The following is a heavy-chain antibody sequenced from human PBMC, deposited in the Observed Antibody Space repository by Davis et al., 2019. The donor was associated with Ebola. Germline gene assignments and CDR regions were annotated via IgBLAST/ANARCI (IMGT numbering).Heavy chain of an antibody. CDR3: ARRITIFGVVTYDAFDI. D-gene: IGHD3-3*01. J-gene: IGHJ3*02. Sequence: SVKVSCKASGGTFSSYAISWVRQAPGQGLEWMGGIIPIFGTANYAQKFQGRVTITADESTSTAYMELSSLRSEDTAVYYCARRITIFGVVTYDAFDIWGQGTMATVSS. CDR2: IIPIFGTA. CDR1: GGTFSSYA. V-gene: IGHV1-69*13.